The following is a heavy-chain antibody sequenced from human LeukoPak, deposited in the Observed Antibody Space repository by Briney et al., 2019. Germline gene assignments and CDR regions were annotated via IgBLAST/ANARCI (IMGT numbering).Heavy chain of an antibody. V-gene: IGHV3-9*01. CDR1: GFTFDDYA. CDR3: AKDIQGDRGTSWGDALHI. CDR2: ISWNSASI. J-gene: IGHJ3*02. D-gene: IGHD3-16*01. Sequence: PGGSLRLSCEVSGFTFDDYAMHWVRQAPGKGLEWVSVISWNSASIGYADSVKGRLTTFRDNAKNSLYLQMSSLRAEDTALYFCAKDIQGDRGTSWGDALHIWGQGTMVTVSS.